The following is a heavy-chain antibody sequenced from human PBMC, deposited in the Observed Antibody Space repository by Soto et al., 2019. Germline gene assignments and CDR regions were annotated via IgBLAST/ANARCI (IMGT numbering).Heavy chain of an antibody. CDR1: GDSYSISTYS. V-gene: IGHV4-30-2*01. CDR3: AGMPYTCRLCFDP. J-gene: IGHJ5*02. D-gene: IGHD2-2*02. CDR2: IYQSGVT. Sequence: SETLSLTCNLCGDSYSISTYSWSWIRQPPGRALQWIGFIYQSGVTSYNPSLASRVSISLDRSNNQCSLKLKSVTAPAPALYFCAGMPYTCRLCFDPWRPGPLVTASS.